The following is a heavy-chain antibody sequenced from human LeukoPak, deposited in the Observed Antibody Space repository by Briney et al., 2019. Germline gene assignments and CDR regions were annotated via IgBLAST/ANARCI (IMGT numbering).Heavy chain of an antibody. V-gene: IGHV3-30*03. CDR2: ISYDGSNK. CDR3: ATKTVGASYFDY. D-gene: IGHD1-26*01. J-gene: IGHJ4*02. Sequence: GGSLILSCAASGFTSSSYGMHWVRQAPGKGLEWVAVISYDGSNKYYADSVKGRFTISRDNSKNTLYLQMNSLRAEDTAVYYCATKTVGASYFDYWGQGTLVTVSS. CDR1: GFTSSSYG.